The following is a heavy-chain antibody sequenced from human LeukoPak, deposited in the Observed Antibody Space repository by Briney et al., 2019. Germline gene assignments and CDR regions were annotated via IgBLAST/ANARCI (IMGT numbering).Heavy chain of an antibody. CDR3: AGDGLPAVDRWFDP. CDR2: ILYTGRT. Sequence: PSETLSLTCTVSGDSISSSRFYWAWIRQPPGKGLEWIGSILYTGRTFYNPSLKSRVTISVDTSKNQFSLRLGSVTASDTAVYYCAGDGLPAVDRWFDPWGQGTLVTVSS. J-gene: IGHJ5*02. CDR1: GDSISSSRFY. D-gene: IGHD3-22*01. V-gene: IGHV4-39*02.